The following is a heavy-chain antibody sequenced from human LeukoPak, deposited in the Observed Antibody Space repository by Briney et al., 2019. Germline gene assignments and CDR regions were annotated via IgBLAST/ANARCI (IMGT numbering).Heavy chain of an antibody. D-gene: IGHD6-13*01. CDR1: GYTFTGYY. J-gene: IGHJ5*02. CDR2: INPNSGGT. V-gene: IGHV1-2*02. CDR3: ARGVPRIAAAGTGRNWFDP. Sequence: GASVKVSCKASGYTFTGYYMHWVRQAPGQGLEWMGWINPNSGGTNYAQKFQGRVTMTRDTSISTAYMELSRLRSDDTAVYYCARGVPRIAAAGTGRNWFDPWGQGTLVTVSS.